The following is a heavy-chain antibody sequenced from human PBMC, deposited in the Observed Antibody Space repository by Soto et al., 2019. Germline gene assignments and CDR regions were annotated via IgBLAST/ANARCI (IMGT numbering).Heavy chain of an antibody. CDR1: GFTFSSYA. CDR2: ISGSGGST. J-gene: IGHJ5*02. Sequence: PGGSLRLSCAASGFTFSSYAMSWFRQAPGKGLEWVSAISGSGGSTYYADSVKGRFTISRDNSKNTLYLQMNSLRAEDTAVYYCAKDLYDYILGRSPNWSDPWGQGTLVTVSS. V-gene: IGHV3-23*01. CDR3: AKDLYDYILGRSPNWSDP. D-gene: IGHD3-16*01.